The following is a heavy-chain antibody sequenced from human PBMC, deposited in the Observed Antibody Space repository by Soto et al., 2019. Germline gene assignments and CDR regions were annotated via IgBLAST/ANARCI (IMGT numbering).Heavy chain of an antibody. CDR3: ARGRRAAADYFDS. V-gene: IGHV3-11*05. Sequence: QVQLVESGGGLVKPGGSLRLSCAVSGFTFSDYYMTWIRQAPGTGLEWVSYISSSTSHTNYADSVKGRFTISRDNAKNALFRQINSLRAEDTAVYYCARGRRAAADYFDSWGKVTLVTVPS. CDR2: ISSSTSHT. D-gene: IGHD6-13*01. J-gene: IGHJ4*02. CDR1: GFTFSDYY.